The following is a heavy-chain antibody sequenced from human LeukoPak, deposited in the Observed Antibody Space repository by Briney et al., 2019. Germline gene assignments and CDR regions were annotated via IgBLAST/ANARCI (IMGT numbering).Heavy chain of an antibody. CDR1: GGSISSYY. CDR2: IYYSGST. Sequence: PSETLSLTCTVSGGSISSYYWSGIRQPPGKGLEWIGYIYYSGSTNYNPSLKSRVTISVDTSKNQFSLKLSSVTAADTAVYYCARSSGSYYYYGMDVWGQGTTVTVSS. J-gene: IGHJ6*02. V-gene: IGHV4-59*01. D-gene: IGHD1-26*01. CDR3: ARSSGSYYYYGMDV.